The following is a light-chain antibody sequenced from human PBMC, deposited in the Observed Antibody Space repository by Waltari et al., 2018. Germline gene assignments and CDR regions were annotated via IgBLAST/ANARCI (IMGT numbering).Light chain of an antibody. J-gene: IGLJ2*01. V-gene: IGLV1-40*01. Sequence: QSVLTQPPSVSGAPGQSVTIPCTGSSSNIGAGYAVPRDHQIPGSAPKVLIYRDDHRPSGVPGRFSGSKSGTSASLSVTGLHVEDEADYFCQSYDRDLNAVLFGGGTKLTVL. CDR3: QSYDRDLNAVL. CDR2: RDD. CDR1: SSNIGAGYA.